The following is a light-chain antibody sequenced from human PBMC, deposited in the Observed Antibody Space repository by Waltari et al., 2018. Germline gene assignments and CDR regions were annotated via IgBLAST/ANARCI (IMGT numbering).Light chain of an antibody. Sequence: QSALTQPASVSGSPGQSITISCTRSSSDLGGYSFVSCYQQHPGKAPKLMIYDVSHRPSGFSNRFSGSKSGNTASLTISGLQPEDEADYYCSSYTSIIPPFLFGTGTKVTVL. CDR2: DVS. CDR3: SSYTSIIPPFL. V-gene: IGLV2-14*01. J-gene: IGLJ1*01. CDR1: SSDLGGYSF.